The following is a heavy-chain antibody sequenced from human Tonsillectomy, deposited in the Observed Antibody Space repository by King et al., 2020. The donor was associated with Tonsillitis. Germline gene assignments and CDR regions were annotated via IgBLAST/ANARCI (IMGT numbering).Heavy chain of an antibody. Sequence: VQLVESGGGLVQPGGSLRLSCAASGFTFSDHYMDWARQAPGKGLEWVGRTRNKANSYTTEYAASVKGRFTVSRDDSKNSVYLQMNSLKTEDTAVYFCVGGVVGAADHWGQGTLVTVSS. CDR2: TRNKANSYTT. CDR3: VGGVVGAADH. D-gene: IGHD1-26*01. J-gene: IGHJ4*02. V-gene: IGHV3-72*01. CDR1: GFTFSDHY.